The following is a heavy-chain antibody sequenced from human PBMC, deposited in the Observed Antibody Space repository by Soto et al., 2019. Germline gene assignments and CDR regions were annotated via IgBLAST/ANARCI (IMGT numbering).Heavy chain of an antibody. Sequence: ASVKVSCKASGYTFTSYYMHWVRQAPGQGLEWMGIIIPSGGSTSYAQKFQGRVTITTDESTSTGYMELSSLRSEDTAVYYCARSQGGSSSLDIYYYYYYGMDVWGQGTTVTVSS. CDR2: IIPSGGST. D-gene: IGHD2-15*01. J-gene: IGHJ6*02. V-gene: IGHV1-46*01. CDR3: ARSQGGSSSLDIYYYYYYGMDV. CDR1: GYTFTSYY.